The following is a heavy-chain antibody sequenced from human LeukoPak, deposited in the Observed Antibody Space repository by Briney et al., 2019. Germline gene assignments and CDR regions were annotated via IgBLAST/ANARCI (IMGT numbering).Heavy chain of an antibody. V-gene: IGHV3-7*01. CDR3: ARVGIITSNWFDP. Sequence: GGSLRLSCAASGFTFSNYWMSWVRQAPGKGLEWVANIKEDGSEKYYVDSVKGRFTISRDNAKNTLHLQMNSLRAEDTAVYYCARVGIITSNWFDPWGQGTLVIVSS. CDR2: IKEDGSEK. CDR1: GFTFSNYW. D-gene: IGHD3-16*01. J-gene: IGHJ5*02.